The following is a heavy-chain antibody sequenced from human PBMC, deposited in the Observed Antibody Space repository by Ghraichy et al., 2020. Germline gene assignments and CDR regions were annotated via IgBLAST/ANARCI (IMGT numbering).Heavy chain of an antibody. D-gene: IGHD1-14*01. CDR3: AKAIGLRYTPNTPTRVRGLEV. J-gene: IGHJ6*02. CDR1: GGPFSTFA. Sequence: SVKVSCKASGGPFSTFAISWVRQAPGQGLEWVGGNTPALDSPHYAPKFQGRVTITADTSTSTVYMELTSLNSEDTAIYYCAKAIGLRYTPNTPTRVRGLEVWRHATTVIVSS. V-gene: IGHV1-69*06. CDR2: NTPALDSP.